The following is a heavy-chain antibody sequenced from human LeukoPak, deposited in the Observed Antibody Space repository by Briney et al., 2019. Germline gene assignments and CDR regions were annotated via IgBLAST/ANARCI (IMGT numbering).Heavy chain of an antibody. CDR1: GFTVSSNY. D-gene: IGHD3-10*01. Sequence: GGSLRLSCAASGFTVSSNYMGWVRQAPGKGLEWVSVIYSGGSTYYADSVKGRFTISRDNSKNTLYLQMNSLRAEDTAVYYCAVRERYYFDYWGQGTLVTVSS. V-gene: IGHV3-53*01. J-gene: IGHJ4*02. CDR2: IYSGGST. CDR3: AVRERYYFDY.